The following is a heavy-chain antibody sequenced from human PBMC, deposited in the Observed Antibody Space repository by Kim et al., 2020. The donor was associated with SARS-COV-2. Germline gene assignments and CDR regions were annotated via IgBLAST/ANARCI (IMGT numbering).Heavy chain of an antibody. CDR3: ARDTGLNSYYGMDV. V-gene: IGHV4-59*13. D-gene: IGHD3-10*01. Sequence: SETLSLTCTVSGGSISSYYWSWIRQPPGKGLEWIGYIYYSGSTNYNPSLKSRVTISVDTSKNQFSLKLSSVTAADTAVYYCARDTGLNSYYGMDVWGQGTTVTVSS. CDR1: GGSISSYY. CDR2: IYYSGST. J-gene: IGHJ6*02.